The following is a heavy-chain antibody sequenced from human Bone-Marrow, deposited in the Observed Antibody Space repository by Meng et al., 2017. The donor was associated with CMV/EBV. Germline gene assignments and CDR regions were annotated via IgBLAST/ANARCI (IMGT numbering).Heavy chain of an antibody. Sequence: GESLKISCAASGFTFSSYWMSWVRQAPGKGLEWVAKIKQDGSEKYYVDSVKGRFTISRDNAKNSLYLQMNSLRAEDTAVYYCATYYYDSSGYYLTDKNDYWGQGTLVTGSS. J-gene: IGHJ4*02. CDR1: GFTFSSYW. D-gene: IGHD3-22*01. V-gene: IGHV3-7*01. CDR3: ATYYYDSSGYYLTDKNDY. CDR2: IKQDGSEK.